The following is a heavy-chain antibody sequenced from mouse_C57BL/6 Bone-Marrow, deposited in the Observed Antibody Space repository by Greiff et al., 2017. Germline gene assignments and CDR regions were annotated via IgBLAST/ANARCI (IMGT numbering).Heavy chain of an antibody. CDR3: ARSGNGAWFAY. D-gene: IGHD4-1*01. CDR2: IYPRSGNT. V-gene: IGHV1-81*01. Sequence: VQLQQSGAELARPGASVKLSCKASGYTFTRYGISWVKQRTGQGLEWIGEIYPRSGNTYYNEKFKGKATLTADKSSSTAYMELRSLTSEDSAVYFCARSGNGAWFAYWGQGTLVTVSA. J-gene: IGHJ3*01. CDR1: GYTFTRYG.